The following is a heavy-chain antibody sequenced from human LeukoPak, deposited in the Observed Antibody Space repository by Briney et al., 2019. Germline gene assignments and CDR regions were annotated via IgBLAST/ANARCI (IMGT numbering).Heavy chain of an antibody. CDR1: GFTFSAYA. CDR3: AKGGYFVFEI. Sequence: GGSLRLSCGASGFTFSAYAMQWGRHAPGKGLEWVSGISRSGPTYYTDSAKGRFTISRDNSENTLYLQMNTLRAEDTAVYYCAKGGYFVFEIWGQGTMGAVSS. CDR2: ISRSGPT. J-gene: IGHJ3*02. V-gene: IGHV3-23*01. D-gene: IGHD3-9*01.